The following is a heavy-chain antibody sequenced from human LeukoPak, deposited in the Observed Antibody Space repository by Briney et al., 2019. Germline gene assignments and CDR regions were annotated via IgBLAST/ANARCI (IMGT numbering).Heavy chain of an antibody. J-gene: IGHJ3*02. D-gene: IGHD2-2*01. CDR2: IKQDGGEK. Sequence: PGGSLRLSCAASGFTFSSYWMSWVRQAPGKGLEWVANIKQDGGEKYYVDSVKGRFTISRDNAKNSLYLQMNSLRAEDTAVYYCAKHDSSTSRRRRTTIGAFDIWGQGTMVTVSS. CDR1: GFTFSSYW. CDR3: AKHDSSTSRRRRTTIGAFDI. V-gene: IGHV3-7*03.